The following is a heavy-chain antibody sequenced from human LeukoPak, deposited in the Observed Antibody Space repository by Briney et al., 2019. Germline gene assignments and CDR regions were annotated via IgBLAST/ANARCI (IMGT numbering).Heavy chain of an antibody. Sequence: WETLSLTCTVAGGSVSSYYWGWVRQPPGGGREWIAYIYYTGTTNYKPSLKSRVTMPVDTSKNQFSLKLSSVTAADTAVYYCARPRIPASFDAFDIWGQGTMATVSS. V-gene: IGHV4-59*08. J-gene: IGHJ3*02. D-gene: IGHD6-13*01. CDR1: GGSVSSYY. CDR3: ARPRIPASFDAFDI. CDR2: IYYTGTT.